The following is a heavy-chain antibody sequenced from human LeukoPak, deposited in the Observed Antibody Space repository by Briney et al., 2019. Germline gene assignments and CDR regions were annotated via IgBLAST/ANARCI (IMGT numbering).Heavy chain of an antibody. D-gene: IGHD3-10*01. V-gene: IGHV4-39*07. CDR1: GGSISSSSYY. CDR3: ARDKVLWFGDFYYYGMDV. Sequence: PSETLSLTCTVSGGSISSSSYYWGWIRQPPGKGLEWIGSIYYSGSTYYNPSLKSRVTISVDTSKNQFSLKLSSVTAADTAVYYCARDKVLWFGDFYYYGMDVWGQGTTVTVSS. J-gene: IGHJ6*02. CDR2: IYYSGST.